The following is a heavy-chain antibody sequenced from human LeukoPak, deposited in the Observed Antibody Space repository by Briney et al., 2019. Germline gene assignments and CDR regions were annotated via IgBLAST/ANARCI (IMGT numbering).Heavy chain of an antibody. CDR3: ARVGYGSGSPDRFDY. Sequence: PSEALSLTCAVSGYSISSGYYWGWIRRPPGKGLEWIGIIYHSGSTYYNPSLKSRVTISVDTSKNQFSLKLSSVTAADTAVYYCARVGYGSGSPDRFDYWGQGTLVTVSS. CDR1: GYSISSGYY. CDR2: IYHSGST. D-gene: IGHD3-10*01. V-gene: IGHV4-38-2*01. J-gene: IGHJ4*02.